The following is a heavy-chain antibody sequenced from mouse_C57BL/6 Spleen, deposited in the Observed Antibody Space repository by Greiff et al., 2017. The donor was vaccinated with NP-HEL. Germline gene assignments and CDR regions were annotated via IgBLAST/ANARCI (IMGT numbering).Heavy chain of an antibody. V-gene: IGHV1-76*01. D-gene: IGHD1-1*01. J-gene: IGHJ1*03. CDR2: IYPGSGNT. CDR3: ACYYGSSHWYFDV. Sequence: VQLQQSGAELVRPGASVKLSCKASGYTFTDYYINWVKQRPGQGLEWIARIYPGSGNTYYNEKFKGKATLTAEKSSSTAYMQLSSLTSEDSAVYFCACYYGSSHWYFDVWGTGTTVTVSS. CDR1: GYTFTDYY.